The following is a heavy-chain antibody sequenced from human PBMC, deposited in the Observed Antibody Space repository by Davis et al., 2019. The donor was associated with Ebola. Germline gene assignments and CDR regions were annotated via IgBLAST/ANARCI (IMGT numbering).Heavy chain of an antibody. V-gene: IGHV3-23*01. CDR1: GFSFSTYA. CDR3: ARSHDGYYFYDY. CDR2: VSGRGDST. J-gene: IGHJ4*02. Sequence: GESLKISCLASGFSFSTYAINWVRQAPGKGLEWISGVSGRGDSTYYADSVKGRFTVSRDNSKNTVYLQLNSLRVEDTAVYFCARSHDGYYFYDYWGQGTLVTVSS. D-gene: IGHD2/OR15-2a*01.